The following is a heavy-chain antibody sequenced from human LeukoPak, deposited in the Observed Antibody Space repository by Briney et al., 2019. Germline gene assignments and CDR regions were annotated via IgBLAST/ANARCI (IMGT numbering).Heavy chain of an antibody. D-gene: IGHD2-15*01. CDR1: GFTFSNYA. CDR2: VTGSGGST. Sequence: PGGSLRLSCAASGFTFSNYAMSWVRQAPGKGLEWVSAVTGSGGSTYCADSVKGRFTISRDNSKNTLYLQMNSLRAEDTAVYYCARAISGRYFDYWGQGTLVTVSS. V-gene: IGHV3-23*01. J-gene: IGHJ4*02. CDR3: ARAISGRYFDY.